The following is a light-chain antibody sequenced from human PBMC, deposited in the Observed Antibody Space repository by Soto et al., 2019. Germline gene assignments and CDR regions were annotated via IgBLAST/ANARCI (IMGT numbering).Light chain of an antibody. CDR3: QQYGSSPLT. V-gene: IGKV3-20*01. CDR2: GAS. J-gene: IGKJ4*01. Sequence: EIVLTHSPGTLSLSPGEIATLSCRAGQSVSSNYLAWYQQKPGQAPRLLIYGASSRATGIPDRFSGSGSGTDFTLTISRLEPEDFAVYYCQQYGSSPLTFGGGTKVDIK. CDR1: QSVSSNY.